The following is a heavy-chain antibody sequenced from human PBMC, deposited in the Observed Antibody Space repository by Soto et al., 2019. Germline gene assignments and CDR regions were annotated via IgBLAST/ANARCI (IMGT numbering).Heavy chain of an antibody. Sequence: EVQLLESGGGLVQPGGSLRLSCAASGFTFSSYAMSWVRQAPGKGLEWVSAISGSGGSTSYADSVKGRFTISRDNSKNTLYLQMNNLRAEDTAVYYCAKDYGDWYWYFDLWGRGTLVTVSS. J-gene: IGHJ2*01. CDR3: AKDYGDWYWYFDL. D-gene: IGHD4-17*01. V-gene: IGHV3-23*01. CDR2: ISGSGGST. CDR1: GFTFSSYA.